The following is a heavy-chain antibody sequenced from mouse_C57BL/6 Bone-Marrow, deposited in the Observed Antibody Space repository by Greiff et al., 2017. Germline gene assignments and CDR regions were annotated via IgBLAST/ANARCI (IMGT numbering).Heavy chain of an antibody. D-gene: IGHD1-1*01. CDR1: GFTFSSYA. V-gene: IGHV5-4*01. CDR2: ISDGGSYT. CDR3: ARAPYYYGSRAMDY. J-gene: IGHJ4*01. Sequence: EVQLQESGGGLVKPGGSLKLSCAASGFTFSSYAMSWVRQTPEKRLEWVATISDGGSYTYYPDNVKGRFTISRDNAKNNLYLQMSHLKSEDTAMYYCARAPYYYGSRAMDYWGQGTSVTVSS.